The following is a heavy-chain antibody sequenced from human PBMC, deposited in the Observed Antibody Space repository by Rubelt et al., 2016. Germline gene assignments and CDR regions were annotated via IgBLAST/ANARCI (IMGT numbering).Heavy chain of an antibody. CDR3: ARRTVVVIAMRADAFDI. CDR2: IAHGGGT. Sequence: QVQLQQWGAGLLEPSETLSLTCAVYGGSFSGYYWSWIRQSPGKGLEWIGEIAHGGGTNYSPSLKSRVTMSVDTSQNQFSLRLSSVTAADTAVYYCARRTVVVIAMRADAFDIWGQGTMVTVSS. CDR1: GGSFSGYY. J-gene: IGHJ3*02. V-gene: IGHV4-34*01. D-gene: IGHD2-21*01.